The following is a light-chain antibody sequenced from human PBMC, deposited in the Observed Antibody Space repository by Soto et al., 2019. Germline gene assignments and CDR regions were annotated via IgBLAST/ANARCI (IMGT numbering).Light chain of an antibody. CDR1: SSDVGGYNY. J-gene: IGLJ1*01. Sequence: QSALTQPASVSGSPGQSITISCTGTSSDVGGYNYVSWYQQHPGKAPKLMISDVSNRPSGVSNRFSGSKSGNTASLTISGLQAEDEADYCCSSYTSSSTPYVFGTGTKLTVL. CDR2: DVS. CDR3: SSYTSSSTPYV. V-gene: IGLV2-14*01.